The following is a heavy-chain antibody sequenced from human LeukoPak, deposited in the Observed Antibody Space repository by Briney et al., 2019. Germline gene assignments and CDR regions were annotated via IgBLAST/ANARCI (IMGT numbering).Heavy chain of an antibody. CDR1: GFTFSSYG. CDR3: AKCSASYSNDAFDV. J-gene: IGHJ3*01. D-gene: IGHD3-10*02. Sequence: PGGSLRLSCAASGFTFSSYGMHWVRQAPGKGLEWVAFIRYDGSNKYYADSVKGRFIISRDNSKNILYLQMNSLRAEDTAIYYCAKCSASYSNDAFDVWGRGTMVTVSP. CDR2: IRYDGSNK. V-gene: IGHV3-30*02.